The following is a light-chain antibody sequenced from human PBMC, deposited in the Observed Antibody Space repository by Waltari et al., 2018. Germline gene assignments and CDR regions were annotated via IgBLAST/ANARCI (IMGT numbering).Light chain of an antibody. V-gene: IGLV2-8*01. CDR1: SRDAGGYKY. CDR2: EVS. J-gene: IGLJ1*01. CDR3: SSYAGSIYV. Sequence: QSALTQPPSASGSPDQSVTIPCTGPSRDAGGYKYVSWYQQHPGKVPQLMIYEVSKRPSGVPDRFSGSKSGNTASLTVSGLQAEDEADYYCSSYAGSIYVFGTGTKVTVL.